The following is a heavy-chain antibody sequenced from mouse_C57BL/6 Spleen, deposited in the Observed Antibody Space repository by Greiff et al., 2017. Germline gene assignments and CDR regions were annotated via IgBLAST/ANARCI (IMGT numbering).Heavy chain of an antibody. CDR3: ARSGGNPGLYYAMDY. J-gene: IGHJ4*01. V-gene: IGHV1-55*01. Sequence: VQLQQPGAELVKPGASVKMSCKASGYTFTSYWITWVKQRPGQGLEWIGDIYPGSGSTNYNEKFKSKATLTVDTSSSTAYMQLSSLTSEDSAVYYCARSGGNPGLYYAMDYWGQGTSVTVSS. CDR2: IYPGSGST. D-gene: IGHD2-1*01. CDR1: GYTFTSYW.